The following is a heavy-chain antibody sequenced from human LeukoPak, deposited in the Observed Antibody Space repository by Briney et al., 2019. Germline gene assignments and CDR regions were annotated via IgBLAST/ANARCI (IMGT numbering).Heavy chain of an antibody. V-gene: IGHV3-9*01. CDR2: ISWNSGSI. D-gene: IGHD2-15*01. CDR3: AKGVVAAEYYYYYYMDV. J-gene: IGHJ6*03. Sequence: PGGSLRLSCAASGFTFDDYAMHWVRPAPGKGLEWVSGISWNSGSIAYADSVKGRFTISRDNAKNSLYLQMNSLRAEDTAVYYCAKGVVAAEYYYYYYMDVWGKGTTVTVSS. CDR1: GFTFDDYA.